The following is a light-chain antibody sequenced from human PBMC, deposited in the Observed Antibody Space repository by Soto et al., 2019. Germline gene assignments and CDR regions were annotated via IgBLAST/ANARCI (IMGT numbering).Light chain of an antibody. CDR2: TAS. CDR3: LQHNRYPLT. J-gene: IGKJ4*01. CDR1: QGITSW. V-gene: IGKV1-17*03. Sequence: DVQMTQSPSYVSASVGATVTITSRASQGITSWLAWYQQKRGKVPKRLIYTASSLQSGVPSRFSGSGSGTEFTLTISSLQPEDFGTYYCLQHNRYPLTFGGGTKVDIK.